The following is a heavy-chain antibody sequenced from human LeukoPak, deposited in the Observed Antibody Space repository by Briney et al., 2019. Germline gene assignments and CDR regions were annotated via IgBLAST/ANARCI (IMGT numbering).Heavy chain of an antibody. Sequence: SETLSLTCTVSGGSISSYYWSWIRQPPGKGLEWIGYISYSGITSYNPSLKSRVTISVDTSKNQFSLKFNSVTAADTALYYCARHVSSGFDYWGQGTLVTVSS. CDR1: GGSISSYY. V-gene: IGHV4-59*08. D-gene: IGHD6-19*01. CDR3: ARHVSSGFDY. J-gene: IGHJ4*02. CDR2: ISYSGIT.